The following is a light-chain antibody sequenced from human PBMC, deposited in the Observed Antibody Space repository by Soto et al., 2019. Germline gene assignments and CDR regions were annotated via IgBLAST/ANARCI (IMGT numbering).Light chain of an antibody. CDR1: QSVAGN. V-gene: IGKV3-15*01. CDR2: GVS. CDR3: QQSNNWPPLT. Sequence: EIVVTQSPATRSVSPGETATLSCRASQSVAGNLAWYQQKPGQPPRLLIYGVSTRATGVPARFSGSGSETDFSLTISSLQIEDFALYYCQQSNNWPPLTFGGGTKVDIK. J-gene: IGKJ4*01.